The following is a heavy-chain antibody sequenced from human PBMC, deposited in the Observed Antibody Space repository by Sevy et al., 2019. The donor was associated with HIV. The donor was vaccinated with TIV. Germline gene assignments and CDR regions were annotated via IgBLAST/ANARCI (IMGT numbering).Heavy chain of an antibody. Sequence: GGSLRLSCAASGFTFSSYSMNWVRQAPGKGLEWVSYISSSSSTIYYADSVKGRFPISRDNAKNSLYLPMNGLRAEDTAVYYCARGRSYYDFWSGLGFDPWGQGTLVTVSS. J-gene: IGHJ5*02. D-gene: IGHD3-3*01. CDR3: ARGRSYYDFWSGLGFDP. CDR1: GFTFSSYS. CDR2: ISSSSSTI. V-gene: IGHV3-48*01.